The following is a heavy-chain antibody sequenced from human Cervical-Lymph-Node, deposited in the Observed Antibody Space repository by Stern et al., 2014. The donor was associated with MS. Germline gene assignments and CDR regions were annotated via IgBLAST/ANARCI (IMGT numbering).Heavy chain of an antibody. V-gene: IGHV1-46*03. Sequence: VQLVESGPEVKMPGASVKVSCQTSGYTFTTNYIHWVRQAPGQGLEWMGMMNTSSGSTSYAQKVQGRATLSREQSTRTVYMEPSCLRAEDTAVYYCARDASDYEGFDDWGQGTLVIVSS. CDR2: MNTSSGST. CDR3: ARDASDYEGFDD. D-gene: IGHD5-12*01. J-gene: IGHJ4*02. CDR1: GYTFTTNY.